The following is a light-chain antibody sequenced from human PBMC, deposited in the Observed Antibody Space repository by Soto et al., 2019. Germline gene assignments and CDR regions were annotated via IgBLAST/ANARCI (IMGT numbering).Light chain of an antibody. V-gene: IGKV3-15*01. CDR1: QSVSSN. CDR2: GAS. Sequence: EILMTQAPATLSVSPVERATLSCRASQSVSSNVAWYQQKPGQAPRLLIFGASTRATGIPARFSGSGSGTEFTLTISSLQSEEFGVYYCQQYNNWPYTVGQGTQLEIK. CDR3: QQYNNWPYT. J-gene: IGKJ2*01.